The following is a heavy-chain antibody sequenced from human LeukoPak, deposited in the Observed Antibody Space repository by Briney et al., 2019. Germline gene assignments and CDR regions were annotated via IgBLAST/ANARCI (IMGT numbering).Heavy chain of an antibody. CDR3: ARGNGYSGYDYFDY. CDR1: GFTFSSYG. Sequence: GRSLRLSCAASGFTFSSYGMHWVRQAPGKGLEWVAVIWYDGSNKYYADPVKGRFTISRDNSKNTLYLQMNSLRAEDTAVYYCARGNGYSGYDYFDYWGQGTLVTVSS. V-gene: IGHV3-33*01. J-gene: IGHJ4*02. D-gene: IGHD5-12*01. CDR2: IWYDGSNK.